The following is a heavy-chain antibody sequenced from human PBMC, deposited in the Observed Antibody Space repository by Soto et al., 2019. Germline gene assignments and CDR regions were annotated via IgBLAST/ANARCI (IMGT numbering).Heavy chain of an antibody. V-gene: IGHV2-5*02. D-gene: IGHD3-16*01. J-gene: IGHJ4*02. CDR1: GFSLSASGVG. CDR2: IYWDDAK. Sequence: QITLKESGPTLVKPTQTLTLTCTFSGFSLSASGVGVGWIRQPPGKALEWLAIIYWDDAKHYSPSLKSSLTITKGTPKNKVVLTMTNMDPVDTAQYYCAPKGGGDRILDYWGQGTLVTVSS. CDR3: APKGGGDRILDY.